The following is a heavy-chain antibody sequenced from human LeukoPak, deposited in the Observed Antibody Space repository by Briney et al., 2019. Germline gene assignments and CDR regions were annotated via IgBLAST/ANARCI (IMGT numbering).Heavy chain of an antibody. CDR3: AKASVTTAVLFDS. Sequence: SETLSLTCTVSGGSISSYFWNWIRQPPGQRLQWIGYMSNTGITKYRPSLKSRVTISADTSKNQFFLNVDSVTAADTAVYYCAKASVTTAVLFDSWGQGTLVAVSS. CDR2: MSNTGIT. CDR1: GGSISSYF. J-gene: IGHJ4*02. V-gene: IGHV4-59*01. D-gene: IGHD4-23*01.